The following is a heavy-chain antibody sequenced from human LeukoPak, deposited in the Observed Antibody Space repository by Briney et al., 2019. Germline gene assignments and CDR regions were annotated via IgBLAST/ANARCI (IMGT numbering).Heavy chain of an antibody. CDR1: GYSISSGYY. D-gene: IGHD1-1*01. CDR3: ARHNYRCWERPNWFDP. V-gene: IGHV4-38-2*01. Sequence: SETLSPTCAVSGYSISSGYYWGWIRQPPGKGLEWIGSIYHSGSTYYNPSLKSRVTISVDTSKNQFSLKLSSVTAADTAVYYCARHNYRCWERPNWFDPWGPGTLVTVSS. J-gene: IGHJ5*02. CDR2: IYHSGST.